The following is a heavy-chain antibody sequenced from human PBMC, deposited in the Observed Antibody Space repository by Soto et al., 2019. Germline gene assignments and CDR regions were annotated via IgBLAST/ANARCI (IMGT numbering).Heavy chain of an antibody. CDR1: GGSISSNNW. J-gene: IGHJ6*02. Sequence: QVQLQESGPGLVKPSGTLSLTCAISGGSISSNNWWTWVRQSPGKGLEWIGEIHHSESTNYNPSLNSRVTISVDKSKNQFSLKLTSVTAADTADYYCASTSYYDSTGYYNMDVWGQGTTVTVSS. CDR3: ASTSYYDSTGYYNMDV. D-gene: IGHD3-22*01. CDR2: IHHSEST. V-gene: IGHV4-4*02.